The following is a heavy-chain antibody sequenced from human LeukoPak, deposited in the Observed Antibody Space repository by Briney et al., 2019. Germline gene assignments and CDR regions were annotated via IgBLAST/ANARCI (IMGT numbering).Heavy chain of an antibody. CDR3: ARDKDLEVAAPFDY. J-gene: IGHJ4*02. CDR2: INHSGST. V-gene: IGHV4-34*01. Sequence: SETLSLTCAVYGGSFSGYYWSWIRQPPGKGLEWIGEINHSGSTNYNPSLKSRVTISVDTSKNQFSLKLSSVTAADTAVYYCARDKDLEVAAPFDYWGQGTLVTVSS. CDR1: GGSFSGYY. D-gene: IGHD6-19*01.